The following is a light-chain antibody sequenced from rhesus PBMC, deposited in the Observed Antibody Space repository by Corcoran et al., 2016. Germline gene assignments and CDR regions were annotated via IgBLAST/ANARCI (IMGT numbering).Light chain of an antibody. CDR2: ENH. J-gene: IGLJ1*01. CDR1: NSNIKTYY. CDR3: QSYDSSLSSYI. V-gene: IGLV1-85*01. Sequence: QSVLTQPPSVSGAPGQRVSISCTGNNSNIKTYYVQWYQQLPGTAPKVLIYENHERPSGVSDRFSGSQSGTSASLTIAGLQSDDEADYYCQSYDSSLSSYIFGAGTRLTVL.